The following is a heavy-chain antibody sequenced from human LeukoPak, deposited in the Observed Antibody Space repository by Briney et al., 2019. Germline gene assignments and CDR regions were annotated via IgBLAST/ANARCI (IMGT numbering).Heavy chain of an antibody. Sequence: SETLSLTCTVSGGSISSYYWSWIRQPAGKGLEWIGRIYTSGSTNYNPSLKSRVTMSVDTSKNQFSLKLSSVTAADTAVYYCARDRDDSSGYYYYYYMDVWGKGTTVTISS. CDR1: GGSISSYY. CDR2: IYTSGST. V-gene: IGHV4-4*07. CDR3: ARDRDDSSGYYYYYYMDV. D-gene: IGHD3-22*01. J-gene: IGHJ6*03.